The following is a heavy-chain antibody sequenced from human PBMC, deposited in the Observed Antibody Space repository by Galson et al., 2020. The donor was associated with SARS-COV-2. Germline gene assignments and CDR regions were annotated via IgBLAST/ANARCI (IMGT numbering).Heavy chain of an antibody. CDR3: ARSISSREWCDR. V-gene: IGHV1-2*02. CDR2: INPNSGGT. D-gene: IGHD1-20*01. Sequence: ASVKVSCKASGYTFTGYYIHWVRQAPAQGLEWMGWINPNSGGTNFAQKFQARVTLTRDMSISTAYMELSGLRSDDTAVYFCARSISSREWCDRWGQGTLVTVSS. CDR1: GYTFTGYY. J-gene: IGHJ5*02.